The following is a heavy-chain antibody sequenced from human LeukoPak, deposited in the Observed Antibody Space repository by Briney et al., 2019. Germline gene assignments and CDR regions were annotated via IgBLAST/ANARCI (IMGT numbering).Heavy chain of an antibody. D-gene: IGHD3-9*01. V-gene: IGHV3-74*01. CDR3: AGEPHYDILTGYYTGGYYFDY. J-gene: IGHJ4*02. Sequence: PGGSLRLSCAASGFTFSSSWMHWVRQAPGKGLVWVSRISSHGSSTSYADSVKGRFTISRNNAKNMLYLQMNSLRAEDTAVYYCAGEPHYDILTGYYTGGYYFDYWGQGTLVTVSS. CDR2: ISSHGSST. CDR1: GFTFSSSW.